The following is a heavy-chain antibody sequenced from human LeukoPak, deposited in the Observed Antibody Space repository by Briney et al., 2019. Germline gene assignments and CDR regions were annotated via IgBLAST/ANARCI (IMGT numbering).Heavy chain of an antibody. CDR2: INPNSGGT. Sequence: ASVKVSCKASGYTFTSYHMHWVRQAPGQGLEWMGWINPNSGGTNYAQKFQDRVTMTRDTSITTAYMDMSRLRSDDTAVYYCAKEYGDFPFDYWGQGTLVTVSS. CDR3: AKEYGDFPFDY. J-gene: IGHJ4*02. CDR1: GYTFTSYH. D-gene: IGHD4-17*01. V-gene: IGHV1-2*02.